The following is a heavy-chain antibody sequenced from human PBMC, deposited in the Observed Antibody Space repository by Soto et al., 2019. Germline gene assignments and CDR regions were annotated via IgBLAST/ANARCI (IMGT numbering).Heavy chain of an antibody. CDR1: GGTFSNYA. CDR3: ARAHDYGDYPLVYFQH. D-gene: IGHD4-17*01. V-gene: IGHV1-69*12. Sequence: QVQLVQSGAEVKKPGSSVKVSCKASGGTFSNYAISWVRQAPGQGLEWMGGIIPIFGTANYAQKFQGRVTITADESTSTAYMELSSLRSEDTAVHYCARAHDYGDYPLVYFQHWGQGTLVTVSS. CDR2: IIPIFGTA. J-gene: IGHJ1*01.